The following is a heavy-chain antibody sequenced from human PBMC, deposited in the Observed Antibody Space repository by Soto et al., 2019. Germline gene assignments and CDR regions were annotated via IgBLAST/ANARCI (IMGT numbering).Heavy chain of an antibody. Sequence: EVQLVESGGGLVKPGGSLRLSCAASGFTFSNAWMSWVRQAPGKGLEWVGRIKSKTDGGTTDYAAPVKGRFTISRDDSKNTLYLQMNSLKTEDTAVYYCTTQVILEPEDDYWGQGTLVTVSS. D-gene: IGHD1-1*01. CDR3: TTQVILEPEDDY. CDR2: IKSKTDGGTT. V-gene: IGHV3-15*01. CDR1: GFTFSNAW. J-gene: IGHJ4*02.